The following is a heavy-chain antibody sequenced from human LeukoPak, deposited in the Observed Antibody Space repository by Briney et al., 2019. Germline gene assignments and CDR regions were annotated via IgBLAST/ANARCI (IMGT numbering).Heavy chain of an antibody. CDR1: ASTFTSYA. J-gene: IGHJ6*04. V-gene: IGHV3-64D*06. CDR2: ISSNGRST. Sequence: PGRSLTLSCSPSASTFTSYAMQWVSQVPGKGMEYVSAISSNGRSTNYAGSVKDRFTRVTNNSKNTTYPQMSRLRAEDTAVYYCEKAGTGSYNRSRSGMDVWGKGTTVIVSS. D-gene: IGHD3-10*01. CDR3: EKAGTGSYNRSRSGMDV.